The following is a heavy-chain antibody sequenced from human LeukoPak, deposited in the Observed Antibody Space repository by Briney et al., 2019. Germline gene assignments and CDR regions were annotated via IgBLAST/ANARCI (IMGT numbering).Heavy chain of an antibody. CDR2: IYYSGST. J-gene: IGHJ4*02. CDR1: GGSISSGGYY. CDR3: ARRRTAAGLFDY. Sequence: PSQTLSPTCTVSGGSISSGGYYWSWIRQHPGKGLEWIGYIYYSGSTYYNPSLKSRVTISLDTSKNQFSLKLSSVTAADTAMYYCARRRTAAGLFDYWGQGSLVTVSS. D-gene: IGHD6-13*01. V-gene: IGHV4-31*03.